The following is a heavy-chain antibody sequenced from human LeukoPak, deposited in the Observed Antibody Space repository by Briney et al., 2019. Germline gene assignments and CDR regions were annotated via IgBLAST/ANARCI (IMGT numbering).Heavy chain of an antibody. CDR2: ISGSGSGT. CDR1: GFTFSDYA. Sequence: PGGSLRLSCAASGFTFSDYAMSWVRQAPGKGLEWVSGISGSGSGTYYEDSVKGRFTISRDNSKSTLYLQMNSLTVEDTTVFYCVKHKGGFATSSAGFQYGMDVWGQGTAVTVSS. D-gene: IGHD6-13*01. V-gene: IGHV3-23*01. J-gene: IGHJ6*02. CDR3: VKHKGGFATSSAGFQYGMDV.